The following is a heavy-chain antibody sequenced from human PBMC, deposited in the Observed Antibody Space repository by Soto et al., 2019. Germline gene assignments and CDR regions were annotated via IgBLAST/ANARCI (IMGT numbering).Heavy chain of an antibody. CDR2: IILPLGTP. CDR3: VRGPDYEGYFDY. CDR1: GGTFSSYT. D-gene: IGHD3-22*01. V-gene: IGHV1-69*08. Sequence: SVKVSCKASGGTFSSYTISWVRQAPGQGLEWMGRIILPLGTPNYAQKFQGRVTITADESMTTAFMELRGLRSEDTAVYFCVRGPDYEGYFDYWGQGTLVTVSS. J-gene: IGHJ4*02.